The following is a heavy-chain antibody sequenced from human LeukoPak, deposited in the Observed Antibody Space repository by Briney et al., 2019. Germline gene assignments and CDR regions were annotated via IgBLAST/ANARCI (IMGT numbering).Heavy chain of an antibody. D-gene: IGHD2-21*02. J-gene: IGHJ1*01. V-gene: IGHV4-4*07. CDR1: GGSISSYY. CDR2: IYTSGST. Sequence: SETLSLTCTVSGGSISSYYWSWIRQPAGKGLEWIGRIYTSGSTNYNPSLKSRVTMSVDTSKNQFSLKLSSVTAADTAVYYCARAKLVFCGVDCYSEYFQHWGQGTLVTVSS. CDR3: ARAKLVFCGVDCYSEYFQH.